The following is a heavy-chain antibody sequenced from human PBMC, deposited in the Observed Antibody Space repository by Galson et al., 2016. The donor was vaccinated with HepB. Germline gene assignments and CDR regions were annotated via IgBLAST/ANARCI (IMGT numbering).Heavy chain of an antibody. CDR1: GFNCDNYA. CDR2: ISWNNNDV. CDR3: VKDVFYYAKSGFSYYFDN. Sequence: SLRLSCAASGFNCDNYAMHWVRQAPGKSLEWVAGISWNNNDVGYADSVKGRFTISIDNAKNSLSRQMNSLRAEDTPWYYCVKDVFYYAKSGFSYYFDNWGQGTQDTVSS. J-gene: IGHJ4*02. D-gene: IGHD3-22*01. V-gene: IGHV3-9*01.